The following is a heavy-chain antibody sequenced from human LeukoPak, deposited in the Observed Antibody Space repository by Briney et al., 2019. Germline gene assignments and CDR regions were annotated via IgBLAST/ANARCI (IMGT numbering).Heavy chain of an antibody. Sequence: SETLSLTCAVYGGTFSGYYWSWIRQPPGKGLESIREINHSGRTTYNPSLESRVIISVDKSKNQFSLKLSPVTAADTAVYYCARVDTVATMAPFDPWGQGTLVTVSS. V-gene: IGHV4-34*01. J-gene: IGHJ5*02. CDR1: GGTFSGYY. CDR3: ARVDTVATMAPFDP. CDR2: INHSGRT. D-gene: IGHD5-12*01.